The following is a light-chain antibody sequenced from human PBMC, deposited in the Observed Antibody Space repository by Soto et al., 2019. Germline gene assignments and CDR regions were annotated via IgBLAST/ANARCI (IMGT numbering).Light chain of an antibody. J-gene: IGKJ3*01. CDR3: QQYYLVPFT. V-gene: IGKV4-1*01. Sequence: DIVMTQSPDSLGVSLGERATINCKSSQSVLYTSNNQKYLAWYQQKSGQPPKLLIYGASARESGVPARFSGGGSGTDFTLTINGLQADDVAVYYCQQYYLVPFTFGPGTKVDIK. CDR2: GAS. CDR1: QSVLYTSNNQKY.